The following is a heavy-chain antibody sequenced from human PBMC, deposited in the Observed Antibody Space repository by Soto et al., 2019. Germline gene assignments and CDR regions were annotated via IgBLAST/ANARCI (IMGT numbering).Heavy chain of an antibody. Sequence: EVQLLESGGGLVQPGGSLRLSCAASGFTFSSYAMNWVRQAPGKGLEWVSVISGSGGSTYYADSVKGRFTISRDNSTISLYLQMNSLRAEDTAVYYCAKRATGTYFDYWGQGTLVTVSS. CDR3: AKRATGTYFDY. CDR2: ISGSGGST. J-gene: IGHJ4*02. V-gene: IGHV3-23*01. CDR1: GFTFSSYA. D-gene: IGHD1-1*01.